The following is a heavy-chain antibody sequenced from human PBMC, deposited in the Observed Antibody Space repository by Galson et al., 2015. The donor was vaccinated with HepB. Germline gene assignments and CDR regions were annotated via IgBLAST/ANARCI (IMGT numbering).Heavy chain of an antibody. CDR2: INQDGGAR. CDR1: GFTFTNYY. CDR3: ARWSLAFDF. Sequence: SLRLSCAASGFTFTNYYMGWVRQAPGKGLEWVAYINQDGGARFYVDSVRGRFTISRDNADNLLYLQMNSLRVEDTAVYYCARWSLAFDFWGQGTMLTDSS. V-gene: IGHV3-7*01. J-gene: IGHJ3*01.